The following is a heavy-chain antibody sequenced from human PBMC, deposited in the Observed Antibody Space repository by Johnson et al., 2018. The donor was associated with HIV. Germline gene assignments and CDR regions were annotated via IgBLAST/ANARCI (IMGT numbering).Heavy chain of an antibody. D-gene: IGHD1-26*01. CDR3: ARERGSGSYLPRGNAFDI. J-gene: IGHJ3*02. Sequence: VQLVESGGGLVQPGGSLRLSCAASGFTVSSNYMSWVRQAPGKGLEWVSVMYSGGSTYYADSVKGRFTLPRDNSKNTLYLQMNSLGAEDTAVYYCARERGSGSYLPRGNAFDIWGQGTMVTVSS. CDR1: GFTVSSNY. V-gene: IGHV3-66*01. CDR2: MYSGGST.